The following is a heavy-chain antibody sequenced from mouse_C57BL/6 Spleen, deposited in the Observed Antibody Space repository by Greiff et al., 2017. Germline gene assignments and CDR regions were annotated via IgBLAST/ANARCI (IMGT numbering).Heavy chain of an antibody. D-gene: IGHD2-4*01. CDR3: ARPHYDDAYFDY. CDR1: GFTFSDYG. Sequence: EVQGVESGGGLVKPGGSLKLSCAASGFTFSDYGMHWVRPAPETGLEWVAYISSGSSTIYYAATVKGRFTISRDNAKNTLFLQMTSLRSEDTDMYYCARPHYDDAYFDYWGQGTTLTVSS. CDR2: ISSGSSTI. V-gene: IGHV5-17*01. J-gene: IGHJ2*01.